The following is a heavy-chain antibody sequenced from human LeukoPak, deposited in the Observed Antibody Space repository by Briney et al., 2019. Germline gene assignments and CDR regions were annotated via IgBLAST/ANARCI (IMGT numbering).Heavy chain of an antibody. Sequence: SQTLSLTCTVSGDSITSGDYYWSWIRQPPGKGLEWIGYIYYSGSTYYNPSLKSRVTISVDTSKNQFSLKLSSVTAADTAVYYCARACSGGSCYSGWFDPWGQGTLVTVSS. D-gene: IGHD2-15*01. CDR1: GDSITSGDYY. CDR3: ARACSGGSCYSGWFDP. CDR2: IYYSGST. V-gene: IGHV4-30-4*01. J-gene: IGHJ5*02.